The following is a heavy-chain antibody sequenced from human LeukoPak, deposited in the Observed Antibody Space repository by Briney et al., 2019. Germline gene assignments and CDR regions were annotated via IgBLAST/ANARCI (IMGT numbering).Heavy chain of an antibody. CDR2: IYTSGST. D-gene: IGHD6-19*01. CDR3: ASRAVAGRDPDY. V-gene: IGHV4-4*07. J-gene: IGHJ4*02. CDR1: GGSISSYY. Sequence: SETLSLTCTVSGGSISSYYWSWIRQPAGKGLQWIGRIYTSGSTNYNPSLKSRVTMSVDTSKNQFSLKLSSVTAADTAVYYCASRAVAGRDPDYWGPGTLVTVSS.